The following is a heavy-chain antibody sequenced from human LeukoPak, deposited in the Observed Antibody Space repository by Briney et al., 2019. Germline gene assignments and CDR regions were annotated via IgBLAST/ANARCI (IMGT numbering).Heavy chain of an antibody. CDR2: ISSSSSYI. CDR3: ASLYYYGSGSRGINSRYFDY. D-gene: IGHD3-10*01. Sequence: GGSLRLSCAASGFTFSSYSMNWVRQAPGKGLEWVSSISSSSSYIYYADSVKGRFTISRDNAKNSLYLQMNSLRAEDTAVYYCASLYYYGSGSRGINSRYFDYWGQGTLVTVSS. J-gene: IGHJ4*02. V-gene: IGHV3-21*01. CDR1: GFTFSSYS.